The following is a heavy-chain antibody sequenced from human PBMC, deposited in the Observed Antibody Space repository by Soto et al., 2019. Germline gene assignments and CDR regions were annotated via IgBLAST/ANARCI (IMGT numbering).Heavy chain of an antibody. V-gene: IGHV5-51*01. J-gene: IGHJ4*02. Sequence: PGEFLKISCKGSGDSFTSYWIGWVRQMPGKGLEWMGIIYPGDSDTRYSPSFQGQVTISADKSISTAYLQWSSLKASDTAMYYCASTDCSGGSCYSGGFDYWGQGTLVPVSS. CDR2: IYPGDSDT. CDR1: GDSFTSYW. CDR3: ASTDCSGGSCYSGGFDY. D-gene: IGHD2-15*01.